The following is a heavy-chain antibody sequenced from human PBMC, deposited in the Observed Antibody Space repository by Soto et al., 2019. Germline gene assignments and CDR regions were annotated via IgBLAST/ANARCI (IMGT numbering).Heavy chain of an antibody. D-gene: IGHD6-13*01. CDR3: AHSAGYSSSWPKGGFDY. V-gene: IGHV3-23*01. J-gene: IGHJ4*02. CDR1: GFTFISYA. Sequence: GGSLRLSCAASGFTFISYAMTWVRQAPWEGLEWVSVISGSGGSTFYADSVKGRFTISRDNSKNTVYLQMNSLRAEDTAVYFCAHSAGYSSSWPKGGFDYWGQGTLVTVSS. CDR2: ISGSGGST.